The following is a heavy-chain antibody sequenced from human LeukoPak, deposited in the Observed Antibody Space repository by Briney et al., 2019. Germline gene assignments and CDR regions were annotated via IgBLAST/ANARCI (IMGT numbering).Heavy chain of an antibody. CDR3: ARLGGYSYVDY. Sequence: SETLFLTCTVSGGSISSSSYYWGWIRQPPGKGLEWIGSIYHSGSTYYNPSLKSRVTISVDTSKNQFSLKLDSVTAADTAVYYCARLGGYSYVDYWGQGILVTVSS. D-gene: IGHD5-18*01. CDR2: IYHSGST. CDR1: GGSISSSSYY. V-gene: IGHV4-39*01. J-gene: IGHJ4*02.